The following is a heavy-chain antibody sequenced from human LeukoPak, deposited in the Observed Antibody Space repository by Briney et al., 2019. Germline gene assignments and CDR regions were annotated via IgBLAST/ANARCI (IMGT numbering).Heavy chain of an antibody. CDR3: ARGLTIFGVVMSGYYYYMDA. V-gene: IGHV6-1*01. Sequence: SQTLSLTCAISGDSVSSNSAAWNWIRQSPSRGLEWLGRTYYRSKWYNDYAVSVKSRITINPDTSKNQFSLQLNSVTPEDTAVYYCARGLTIFGVVMSGYYYYMDAWGKGTTVTVSS. J-gene: IGHJ6*03. CDR1: GDSVSSNSAA. CDR2: TYYRSKWYN. D-gene: IGHD3-3*01.